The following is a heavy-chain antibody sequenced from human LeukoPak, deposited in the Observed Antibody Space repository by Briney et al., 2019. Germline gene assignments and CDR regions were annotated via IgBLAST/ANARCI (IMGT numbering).Heavy chain of an antibody. J-gene: IGHJ4*02. V-gene: IGHV4-4*02. Sequence: PSGTLSLTCVVSGGXISSINCWSWVRQAPGQGLEWIGEISLIGRTHYNPSLNSRLTLSVDESKNQVSLSLPSVTAADTAIYYCTGESGPFCPFGYWGQGTLVTVPS. D-gene: IGHD1-26*01. CDR1: GGXISSINC. CDR3: TGESGPFCPFGY. CDR2: ISLIGRT.